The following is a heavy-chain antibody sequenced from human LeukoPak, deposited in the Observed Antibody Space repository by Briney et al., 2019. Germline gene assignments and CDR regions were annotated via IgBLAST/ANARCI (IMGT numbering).Heavy chain of an antibody. CDR2: IYTSGST. V-gene: IGHV4-4*09. Sequence: SETLSLTCTVSGGSISSYYWSWIRQPPGKGLEWIGYIYTSGSTNYNPSLKSRVTISVDTSKNQFSLKLSSVTAADTAVYYCARTGEYSGSGPSWAFDIWGQGTMVTVSS. D-gene: IGHD3-10*01. CDR3: ARTGEYSGSGPSWAFDI. J-gene: IGHJ3*02. CDR1: GGSISSYY.